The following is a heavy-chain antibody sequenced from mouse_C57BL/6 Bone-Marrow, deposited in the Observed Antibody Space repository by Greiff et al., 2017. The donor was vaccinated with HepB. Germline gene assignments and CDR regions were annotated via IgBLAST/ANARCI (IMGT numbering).Heavy chain of an antibody. CDR2: IYPGDGDT. D-gene: IGHD1-1*01. V-gene: IGHV1-80*01. CDR3: ARYIIYYYGSSYERGAMDY. Sequence: VQLQQSGAELVKPGASVKISCKASGYAFSSYWMNWVKQRPGKGLEWIGQIYPGDGDTNYNGKFKGKATLTADKSSSTAYMQLSSLTTEDSAIYYCARYIIYYYGSSYERGAMDYWGQGTSVTVSS. CDR1: GYAFSSYW. J-gene: IGHJ4*01.